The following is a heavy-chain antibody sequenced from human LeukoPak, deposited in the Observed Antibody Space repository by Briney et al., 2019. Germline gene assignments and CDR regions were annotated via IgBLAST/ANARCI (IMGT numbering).Heavy chain of an antibody. CDR2: IHYSGST. V-gene: IGHV4-30-4*08. Sequence: SETLSLTCTVSGGSISSGDYYWSWIRQPPGKGLEWIGYIHYSGSTYYNPSLKSRVTISVDTSKNQFSLKLSSVTAADTAVYYCARQYYYDSSGYYFGYWGQGTLVTVSS. D-gene: IGHD3-22*01. J-gene: IGHJ4*02. CDR3: ARQYYYDSSGYYFGY. CDR1: GGSISSGDYY.